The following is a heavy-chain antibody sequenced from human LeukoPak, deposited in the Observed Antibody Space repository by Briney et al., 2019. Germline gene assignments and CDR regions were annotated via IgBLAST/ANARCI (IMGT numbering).Heavy chain of an antibody. Sequence: PGGSLRLSCAASGFTFSSYWMHWVRQAPGKGLVWVSRINSDGSSTSYADSAKGRFTISRDNAKNTLYLQMNSLRAEDTAVYYCARERRNYYYYGMDVWGQGTTVTVSS. CDR1: GFTFSSYW. J-gene: IGHJ6*02. D-gene: IGHD1-14*01. CDR3: ARERRNYYYYGMDV. CDR2: INSDGSST. V-gene: IGHV3-74*01.